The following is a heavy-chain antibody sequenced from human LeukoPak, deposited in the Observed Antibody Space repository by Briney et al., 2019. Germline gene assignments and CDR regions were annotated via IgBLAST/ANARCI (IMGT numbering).Heavy chain of an antibody. CDR3: AGGYCSGGSCYSGNYYYYTDV. V-gene: IGHV1-69*01. D-gene: IGHD2-15*01. Sequence: SVKVSCKASGGTFSSYAISWVRQAPGQGLEWMGGIIPIFGTANYAQKFQGRVTITADESTSTAYMELSSLRSEDTAVYYCAGGYCSGGSCYSGNYYYYTDVWGKGTTVTVSS. CDR1: GGTFSSYA. CDR2: IIPIFGTA. J-gene: IGHJ6*03.